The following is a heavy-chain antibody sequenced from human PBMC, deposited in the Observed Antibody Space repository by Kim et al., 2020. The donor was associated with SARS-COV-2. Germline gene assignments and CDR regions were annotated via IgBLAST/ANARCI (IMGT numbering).Heavy chain of an antibody. D-gene: IGHD1-7*01. V-gene: IGHV1-3*01. CDR1: GYTFTSYA. CDR3: ARVGNWNYEIYYYYGMDV. CDR2: INAGNGNT. Sequence: ASVKVSCKASGYTFTSYAMHWVRQSPGQRLEWMGWINAGNGNTKYSQKFQGRVTITRDTSASTAYMELSSLRSEDTAVYYCARVGNWNYEIYYYYGMDVWGQGTTVTVSS. J-gene: IGHJ6*02.